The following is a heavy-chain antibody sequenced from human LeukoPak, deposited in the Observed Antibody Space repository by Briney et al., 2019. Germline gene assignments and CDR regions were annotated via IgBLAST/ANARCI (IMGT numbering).Heavy chain of an antibody. CDR2: TSGSGGTT. V-gene: IGHV3-23*01. J-gene: IGHJ4*02. Sequence: PGGPLRLSCAASGFTFSSYAMSWVRQAPGKGLEWVSVTSGSGGTTYYADSVKDRFTISRDNTKNTLYLQMNSLRDEDTAVYYCARRIGGANNFDNWGQGTLVTVSS. D-gene: IGHD1-26*01. CDR1: GFTFSSYA. CDR3: ARRIGGANNFDN.